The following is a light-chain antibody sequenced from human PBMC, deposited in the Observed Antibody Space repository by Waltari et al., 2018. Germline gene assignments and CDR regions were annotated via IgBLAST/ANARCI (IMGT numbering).Light chain of an antibody. CDR2: GAS. V-gene: IGKV3-20*01. Sequence: EIVLTQSPGTLSLSPGERATLSCRASQSVSSSYLAWYQQKPGQAPRLLIYGASSRATGMPDRFSGSGSGTDFTLTISRLEPEDFAVYYCQQYEGTFGQGTKLEIK. CDR1: QSVSSSY. J-gene: IGKJ2*01. CDR3: QQYEGT.